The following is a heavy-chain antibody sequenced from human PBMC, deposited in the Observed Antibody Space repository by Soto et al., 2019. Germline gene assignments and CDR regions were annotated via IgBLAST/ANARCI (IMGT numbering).Heavy chain of an antibody. CDR2: INPNSGGT. V-gene: IGHV1-2*02. CDR1: GYTFTGYY. J-gene: IGHJ4*02. CDR3: ARSSSWVYYDSSGYYDY. D-gene: IGHD3-22*01. Sequence: ASVKVSCKASGYTFTGYYMHWVRQAPGQGLEWMGWINPNSGGTNYAQKFQGRVTMTRDTSISTAYMELSRLRSDDTAVYYCARSSSWVYYDSSGYYDYWGQGTLVTV.